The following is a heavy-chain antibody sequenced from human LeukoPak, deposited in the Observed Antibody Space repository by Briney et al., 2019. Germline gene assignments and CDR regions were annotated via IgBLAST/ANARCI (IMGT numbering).Heavy chain of an antibody. J-gene: IGHJ3*02. Sequence: RPSCTPSGSTFASSGISCVSRARGQGLEWMGCISAYNGNTNDARKLQGRVTMTTDTSTSTAYIELRSLRSDDTAVYYCARGRSYFDIWGQGTMVTVSS. D-gene: IGHD1-26*01. CDR2: ISAYNGNT. V-gene: IGHV1-18*01. CDR3: ARGRSYFDI. CDR1: GSTFASSG.